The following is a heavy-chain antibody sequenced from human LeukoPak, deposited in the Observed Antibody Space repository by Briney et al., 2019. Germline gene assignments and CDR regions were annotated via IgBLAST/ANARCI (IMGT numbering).Heavy chain of an antibody. CDR3: AGDRGWANYYFDY. D-gene: IGHD6-19*01. J-gene: IGHJ4*02. Sequence: SEALSLTCTVSGGHISCYHGSWIPRPPGRVVEWVGYIYYSGRTYYNPSLKSRVNISRDTSKNQFYLKLSSVTAEDTAVYFCAGDRGWANYYFDYWGQGTLVTVSS. V-gene: IGHV4-59*13. CDR1: GGHISCYH. CDR2: IYYSGRT.